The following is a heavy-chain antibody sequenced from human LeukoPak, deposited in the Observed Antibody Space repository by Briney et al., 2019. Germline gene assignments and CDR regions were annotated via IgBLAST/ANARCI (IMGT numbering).Heavy chain of an antibody. J-gene: IGHJ2*01. CDR2: INPSGGST. CDR1: GYTFTSYY. CDR3: ARGMLVLGLPNWYFDL. Sequence: GASVKVSCKASGYTFTSYYMHWVRQAPGQGLEWMGIINPSGGSTSYAQKFQGRVTMTRDTSISTVYMELSRLRSDDTAVYYCARGMLVLGLPNWYFDLWGRGTLVTVSS. D-gene: IGHD3-22*01. V-gene: IGHV1-46*01.